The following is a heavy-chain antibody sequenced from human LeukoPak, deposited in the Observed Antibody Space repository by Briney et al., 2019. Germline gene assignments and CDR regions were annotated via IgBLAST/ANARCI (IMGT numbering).Heavy chain of an antibody. V-gene: IGHV4-59*08. CDR3: ARHSGALGSDPFMGFDP. CDR2: IYYSGST. CDR1: GGSISSYY. Sequence: SETLSFTRTVSGGSISSYYGSWIRQPPGKGLEWIGYIYYSGSTNYNPSLKSRVTISVDTSKNQFSLKLSSVTAADTAVYYCARHSGALGSDPFMGFDPWGQGTLVTVSS. J-gene: IGHJ5*02. D-gene: IGHD1-26*01.